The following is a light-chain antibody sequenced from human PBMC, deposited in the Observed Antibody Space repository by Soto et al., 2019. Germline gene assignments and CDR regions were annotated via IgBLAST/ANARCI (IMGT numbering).Light chain of an antibody. J-gene: IGKJ1*01. CDR2: GAS. V-gene: IGKV3-20*01. Sequence: EIVLTQSPGTLSLSPGERATLSCGASQSVSNNYLAWYQQKPGEAPRLLIYGASNRATGIPDRFSGSGSGTDFTITISRLEPEDFAVYYCQQYGSPGTFGQGTKVEIK. CDR1: QSVSNNY. CDR3: QQYGSPGT.